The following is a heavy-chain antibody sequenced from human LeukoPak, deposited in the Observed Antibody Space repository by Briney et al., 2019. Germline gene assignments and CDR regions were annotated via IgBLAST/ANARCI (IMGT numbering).Heavy chain of an antibody. CDR3: ARAYSPSSLYFDY. Sequence: PSQTLSLTCTVSGASISSGGYCWSWIRQHPGKGLEWIRYVYTSGSTYYNPSLKSRITISVDTSQNQFSLKLSSVTAADTAVYYCARAYSPSSLYFDYWGQGTLVTVYS. D-gene: IGHD6-6*01. CDR1: GASISSGGYC. CDR2: VYTSGST. J-gene: IGHJ4*02. V-gene: IGHV4-31*03.